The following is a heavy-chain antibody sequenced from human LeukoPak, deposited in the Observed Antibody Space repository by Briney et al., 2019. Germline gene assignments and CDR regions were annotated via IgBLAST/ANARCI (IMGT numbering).Heavy chain of an antibody. CDR1: GFTFSCYA. D-gene: IGHD3-16*01. J-gene: IGHJ4*02. CDR2: ISGSGGST. Sequence: GGSLRLSCAASGFTFSCYAMSWVRQAPGKGLEWVSAISGSGGSTYYADSVKGRFTISRDNSRDTLYLQMNSLRAEDTAVYYCAKGYYDYVWGSYYFDYWGQGTVVTVSS. CDR3: AKGYYDYVWGSYYFDY. V-gene: IGHV3-23*01.